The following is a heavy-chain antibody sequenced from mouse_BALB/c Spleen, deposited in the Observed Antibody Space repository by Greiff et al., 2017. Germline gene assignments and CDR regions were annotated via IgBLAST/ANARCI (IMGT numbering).Heavy chain of an antibody. CDR3: AREGDYYGSFDY. D-gene: IGHD1-1*01. V-gene: IGHV3-2*02. J-gene: IGHJ2*01. CDR1: GYSITSDYA. CDR2: ISYSGST. Sequence: EVQLQESGPGLVKPSQSLSLTCTVTGYSITSDYAWNWIRQFPGNKLEWMGYISYSGSTSYNPSLKSRISITRDTSKNQFFLQLNSVTTEDTATYYCAREGDYYGSFDYWGQGTTLTVSS.